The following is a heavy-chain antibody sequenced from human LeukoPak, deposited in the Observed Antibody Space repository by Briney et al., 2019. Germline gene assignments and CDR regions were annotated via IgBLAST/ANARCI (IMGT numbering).Heavy chain of an antibody. Sequence: GESLKISCRASGYTFSNSCNGWVRQMPGKGLGWMGIIDPNASETSYSPSFQAQVTITADKSINTAYLQWNRLQASDTAIYYCARHLQRYTTYDSGYFLDSWGQGTLVTVSS. CDR3: ARHLQRYTTYDSGYFLDS. D-gene: IGHD3-16*02. V-gene: IGHV5-51*01. CDR2: IDPNASET. CDR1: GYTFSNSC. J-gene: IGHJ4*02.